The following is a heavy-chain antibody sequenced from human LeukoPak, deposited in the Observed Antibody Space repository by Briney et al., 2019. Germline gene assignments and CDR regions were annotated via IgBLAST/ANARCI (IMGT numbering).Heavy chain of an antibody. CDR1: GGSISSGDYY. D-gene: IGHD2-2*01. J-gene: IGHJ4*02. CDR3: ARHEGTTPY. CDR2: IYHSGRT. V-gene: IGHV4-39*01. Sequence: SQTLSLTCTVSGGSISSGDYYWSWIRQPPGRGLEWIASIYHSGRTYYKPSLKSRVTISVDTSKNHFYLKLSSVTAADTAVYYCARHEGTTPYWGQGTLVTVSS.